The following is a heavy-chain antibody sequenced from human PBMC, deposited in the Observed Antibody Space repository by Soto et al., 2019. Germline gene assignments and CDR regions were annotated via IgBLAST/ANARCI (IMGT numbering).Heavy chain of an antibody. D-gene: IGHD6-19*01. CDR2: INPNSGGT. V-gene: IGHV1-2*04. J-gene: IGHJ4*02. CDR1: GYTFTGYY. CDR3: ATSRASIAGAGETEYYFDY. Sequence: ASVKVSCKASGYTFTGYYMHWVRQAPGQGLEWMGWINPNSGGTNYAQKFQGWVTMTRDTSISTVYMELSRLRSDDTAVYYCATSRASIAGAGETEYYFDYWGQGTLVTVSS.